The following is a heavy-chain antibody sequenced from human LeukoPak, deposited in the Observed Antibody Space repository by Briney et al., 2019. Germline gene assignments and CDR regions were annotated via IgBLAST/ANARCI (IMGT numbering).Heavy chain of an antibody. V-gene: IGHV3-21*01. Sequence: GGSLRLSCAASGFTFSSYSMNWVRQAPGKGLEWVSSISSSSSYIYYADSVKGRFTISRDNAKNSLYLQMNSLRAEDTAVYYCSRLRGYSYGYGDYWGQGTLVTVSS. CDR2: ISSSSSYI. D-gene: IGHD5-18*01. J-gene: IGHJ4*02. CDR3: SRLRGYSYGYGDY. CDR1: GFTFSSYS.